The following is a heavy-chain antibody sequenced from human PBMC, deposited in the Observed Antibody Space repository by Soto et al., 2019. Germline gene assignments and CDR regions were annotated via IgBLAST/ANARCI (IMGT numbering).Heavy chain of an antibody. J-gene: IGHJ4*02. CDR3: ASRGYSYGQEGAEFDY. CDR1: GSTFSSYA. Sequence: GGSLRPSCAASGSTFSSYAMGWVRQAPGKGLEWVSAISGSGGSTYYADSVKGRFTISIDNSKNTLYLQMNSLRAEDTAVYYCASRGYSYGQEGAEFDYWGQGTLVTVSS. CDR2: ISGSGGST. V-gene: IGHV3-23*01. D-gene: IGHD5-18*01.